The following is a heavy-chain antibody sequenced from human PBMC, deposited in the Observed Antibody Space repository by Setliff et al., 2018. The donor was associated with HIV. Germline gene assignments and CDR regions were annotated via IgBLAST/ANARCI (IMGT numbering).Heavy chain of an antibody. CDR1: GDSISSGSYY. J-gene: IGHJ3*02. D-gene: IGHD2-21*02. Sequence: SETLSLTCTVSGDSISSGSYYWSWIRQPAGKGLEWIGRVYSSGSTNYNPPLKSRLTISVDTSKRQFSLNSSSVTAADTAVYYCVRDPPLTPTDADHPFDIWGQGTMVTVSS. V-gene: IGHV4-61*02. CDR3: VRDPPLTPTDADHPFDI. CDR2: VYSSGST.